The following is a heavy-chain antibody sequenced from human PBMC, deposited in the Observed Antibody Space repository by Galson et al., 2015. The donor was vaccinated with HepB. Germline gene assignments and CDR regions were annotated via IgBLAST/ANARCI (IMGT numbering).Heavy chain of an antibody. CDR3: AARRVGGIAAAGPSGSFDP. Sequence: ASVKVSCKVSGYTLTELSMHWVRQAPGKGLEWMGGFGPEDGETIYAQKFQGRVTMTEDTSTDTAYMELSSLRSEDTAVYYCAARRVGGIAAAGPSGSFDPWGQGTLVTVSS. CDR2: FGPEDGET. CDR1: GYTLTELS. D-gene: IGHD6-13*01. V-gene: IGHV1-24*01. J-gene: IGHJ5*02.